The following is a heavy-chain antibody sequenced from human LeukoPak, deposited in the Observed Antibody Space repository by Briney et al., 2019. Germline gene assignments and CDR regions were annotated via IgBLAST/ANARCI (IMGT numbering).Heavy chain of an antibody. J-gene: IGHJ4*02. CDR2: IKQDGSDK. CDR3: ARWATSFDL. CDR1: GFTFGNYW. D-gene: IGHD6-6*01. Sequence: GGSLRLSCAASGFTFGNYWMSWVRQAPGKGLEWVANIKQDGSDKYHVDSVTGRFTISRDNAKNSLYLEMNSLRAEDTAVYYRARWATSFDLWGQGALVTVSS. V-gene: IGHV3-7*01.